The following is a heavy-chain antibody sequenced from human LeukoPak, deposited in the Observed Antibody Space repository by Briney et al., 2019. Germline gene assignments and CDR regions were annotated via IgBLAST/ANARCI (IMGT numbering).Heavy chain of an antibody. Sequence: GESLKISCKGSGYSFTSYWIGWVCHMPGKGLEWMGIIYPGDSDTRYSPSFQGQVTISADKSISTAYLQWNSLKASDTAMYYCARCYYDSSGYYYGGLGAFDIWGQGTMVTVSS. D-gene: IGHD3-22*01. CDR1: GYSFTSYW. CDR3: ARCYYDSSGYYYGGLGAFDI. J-gene: IGHJ3*02. CDR2: IYPGDSDT. V-gene: IGHV5-51*01.